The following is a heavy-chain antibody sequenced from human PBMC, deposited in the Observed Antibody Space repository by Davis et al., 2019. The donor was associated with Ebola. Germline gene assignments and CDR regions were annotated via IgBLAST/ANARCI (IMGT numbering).Heavy chain of an antibody. D-gene: IGHD3-22*01. CDR1: GFTFSSYA. CDR3: ARGEPTYYYDSSGYYRVTTGMDV. V-gene: IGHV4-34*01. Sequence: ESLKISCAASGFTFSSYAMSWIRQPPGKGLEWIGEINHSGSTNYNPSLKSRVTISVDTSKNQFSLKLSSVTAADTAVYYCARGEPTYYYDSSGYYRVTTGMDVWGQGTTVTVSS. CDR2: INHSGST. J-gene: IGHJ6*02.